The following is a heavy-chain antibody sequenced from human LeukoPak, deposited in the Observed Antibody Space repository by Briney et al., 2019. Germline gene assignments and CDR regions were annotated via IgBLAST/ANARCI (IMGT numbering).Heavy chain of an antibody. D-gene: IGHD3-22*01. CDR2: IYYSGST. V-gene: IGHV4-59*08. Sequence: SETLSLTCTVSGGSISSYYWSWIRQPPGKGLEWIGYIYYSGSTNYNPSLKSRVTISIDTSKNQFSLKLSSVTAADTAVYYCARRMYYYDSSGYGGYWLDPWGQGTLVTVSS. CDR1: GGSISSYY. J-gene: IGHJ5*02. CDR3: ARRMYYYDSSGYGGYWLDP.